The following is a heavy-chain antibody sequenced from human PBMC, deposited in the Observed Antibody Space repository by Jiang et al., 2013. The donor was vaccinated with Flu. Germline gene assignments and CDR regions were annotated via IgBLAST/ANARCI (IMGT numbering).Heavy chain of an antibody. V-gene: IGHV1-8*01. CDR1: GYTFTSYD. J-gene: IGHJ4*02. CDR2: MNPNSGNT. CDR3: AREGLALEASIAAAPDY. D-gene: IGHD6-13*01. Sequence: VQLVESGAEVKKPGASVKVSCKASGYTFTSYDINWVRQATGQGLEWMGWMNPNSGNTGYAQKFQGRVTMTRNTSISTAYMELSSLRSEDTAVYYCAREGLALEASIAAAPDYWGQGTLVTVSS.